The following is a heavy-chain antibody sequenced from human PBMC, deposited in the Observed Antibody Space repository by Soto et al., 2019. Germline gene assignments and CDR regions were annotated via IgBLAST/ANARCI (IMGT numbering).Heavy chain of an antibody. J-gene: IGHJ3*02. Sequence: ASVKVSCKASGYTFTSYCMHWVRQAPGQGLEWMGIINPSGGSTSYAQKFQGRVTMTRDTSTSTVYMELSSLRSEDTAVYYCAREDPHDAFDIWGQGTMVTVSS. CDR1: GYTFTSYC. CDR2: INPSGGST. CDR3: AREDPHDAFDI. V-gene: IGHV1-46*03.